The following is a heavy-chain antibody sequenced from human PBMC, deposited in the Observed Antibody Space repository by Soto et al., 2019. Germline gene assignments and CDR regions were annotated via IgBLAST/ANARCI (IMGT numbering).Heavy chain of an antibody. V-gene: IGHV3-23*01. CDR1: EFTFSSYA. CDR3: AKSGSHSYFDF. Sequence: EVHLLESGGDLVQPGGSLRLSCAASEFTFSSYAMTWVRLAPGKGLEWVSSISPSTGNTYYADSVKGRFTISRDNSKNTLYLQMNSLRADDTAVYYCAKSGSHSYFDFWGQGTLVTVSS. J-gene: IGHJ4*02. D-gene: IGHD1-26*01. CDR2: ISPSTGNT.